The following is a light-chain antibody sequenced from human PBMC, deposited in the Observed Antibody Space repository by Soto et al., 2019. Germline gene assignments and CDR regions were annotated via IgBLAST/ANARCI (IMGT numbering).Light chain of an antibody. V-gene: IGKV3-15*01. CDR3: QQYNNWLIT. J-gene: IGKJ5*01. CDR1: HSVSGN. CDR2: GAS. Sequence: EIVMTQSPATLSVSPGESATLSCRASHSVSGNLAWYQQKPGQAPRLLIYGASTRATGIPSRFSGSGSGTEFTLTISSLQSEDFAVYYCQQYNNWLITFGQGTRLEIK.